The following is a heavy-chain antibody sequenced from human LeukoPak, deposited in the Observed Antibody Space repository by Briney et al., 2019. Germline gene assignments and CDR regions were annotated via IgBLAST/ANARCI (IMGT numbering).Heavy chain of an antibody. Sequence: PSETLSLTCTVSGGSISSSSYYWGWIRQPPGKGLEWIANIYYSGSTYYNPSLKSRVTISVDTSKNQFSLKLSSVTAADTAVYYCARTSILHFDDWGQGTLVTVSS. D-gene: IGHD2-15*01. CDR3: ARTSILHFDD. J-gene: IGHJ4*02. CDR2: IYYSGST. V-gene: IGHV4-39*01. CDR1: GGSISSSSYY.